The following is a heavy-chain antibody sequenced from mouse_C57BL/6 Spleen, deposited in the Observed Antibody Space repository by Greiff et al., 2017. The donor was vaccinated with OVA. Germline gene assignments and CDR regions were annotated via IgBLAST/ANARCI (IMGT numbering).Heavy chain of an antibody. J-gene: IGHJ4*01. D-gene: IGHD3-2*02. CDR3: ARRSSGYAMDY. V-gene: IGHV1-20*01. Sequence: EVQLQQSGPELVKPGDSVKISCKASGYSFTGYFMNWVMQSHGKSLEWIGRINPYNGDTFYNQKFKGKATLTVDKSSSTARMEIRSQTSEDSAVYYCARRSSGYAMDYWGQGTSVTVSS. CDR2: INPYNGDT. CDR1: GYSFTGYF.